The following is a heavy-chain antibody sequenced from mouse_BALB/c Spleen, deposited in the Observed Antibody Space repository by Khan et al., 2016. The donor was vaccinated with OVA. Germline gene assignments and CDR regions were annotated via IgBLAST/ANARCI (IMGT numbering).Heavy chain of an antibody. D-gene: IGHD1-1*01. CDR2: ISPGSGSD. CDR1: GYTFTSYW. V-gene: IGHV1S41*01. CDR3: ARSNYYRSGLYAMDY. J-gene: IGHJ4*01. Sequence: DLVKPGASVKLSCKASGYTFTSYWINWIKQRPGQGLEWIGQISPGSGSDYYNKIFTVKATLTVDTSSTTAYIQLSSLSSEDSAVYFCARSNYYRSGLYAMDYWGQGTSVTVSS.